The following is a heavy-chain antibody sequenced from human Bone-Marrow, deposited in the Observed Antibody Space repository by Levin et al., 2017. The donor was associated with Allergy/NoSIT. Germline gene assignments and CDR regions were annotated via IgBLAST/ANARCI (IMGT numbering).Heavy chain of an antibody. CDR1: GYSFTNYW. Sequence: PGESLKISCKGSGYSFTNYWIGWVRQMPGKGLEWMGIIYPGDSDTKYSPSFQGQVTFSADKSISTAYLQWSSLKASDTAMYYCARVAKEGYSYATPMDVWGQGTTVTVSS. J-gene: IGHJ6*02. CDR3: ARVAKEGYSYATPMDV. V-gene: IGHV5-51*01. D-gene: IGHD5-18*01. CDR2: IYPGDSDT.